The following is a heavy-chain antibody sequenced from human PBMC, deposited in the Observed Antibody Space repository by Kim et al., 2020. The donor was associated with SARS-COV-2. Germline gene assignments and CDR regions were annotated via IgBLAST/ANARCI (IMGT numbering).Heavy chain of an antibody. Sequence: LSWEVSRYTFKSQGMPWVRQAPGKGLGWVAVIWYDGSNKNYADSVKGRFTISRDNSKNTVFLQMNSLSAEDTALYYCVRDGYGEFGAFDNW. CDR1: RYTFKSQG. D-gene: IGHD4-17*01. J-gene: IGHJ3*02. CDR3: VRDGYGEFGAFDN. V-gene: IGHV3-33*01. CDR2: IWYDGSNK.